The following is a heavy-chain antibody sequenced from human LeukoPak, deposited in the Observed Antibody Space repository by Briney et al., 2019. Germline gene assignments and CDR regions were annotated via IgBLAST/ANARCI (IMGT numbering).Heavy chain of an antibody. CDR2: IYHSGST. D-gene: IGHD3-16*02. CDR1: GYSISSGYY. V-gene: IGHV4-38-2*02. J-gene: IGHJ4*02. CDR3: AREWYDYVWGSYRFDY. Sequence: SETLSLTCTVSGYSISSGYYWGWIRPPPGKGLEWIGSIYHSGSTYYNPSLKSRVTISVDTSKNQFSLKLSSVTATDTAVYYCAREWYDYVWGSYRFDYWGQGTLVAVSS.